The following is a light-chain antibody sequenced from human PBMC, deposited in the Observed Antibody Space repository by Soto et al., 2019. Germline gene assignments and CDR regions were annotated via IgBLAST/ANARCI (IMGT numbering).Light chain of an antibody. Sequence: QSALTQPASVSGSPGQSITISCTGTSSDVGSYNLVSWYQQHPGKAPKLMIYEGSKRPSGVSNRFSGSKSGNTASLTISGLQAEDEADYYCCSYAGSSPYVFGTGTKVP. V-gene: IGLV2-23*01. CDR1: SSDVGSYNL. CDR2: EGS. J-gene: IGLJ1*01. CDR3: CSYAGSSPYV.